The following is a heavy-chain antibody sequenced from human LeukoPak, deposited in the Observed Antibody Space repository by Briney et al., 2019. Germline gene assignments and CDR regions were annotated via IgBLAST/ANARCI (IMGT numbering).Heavy chain of an antibody. V-gene: IGHV3-23*01. CDR1: GFTFSSYA. CDR2: ISGSDGDT. CDR3: AKSASVWYLLHY. Sequence: SGGSLRLSCAASGFTFSSYAMNWVRQAPGKGLEWVSGISGSDGDTYYADSVKGRLTISRDNSKNTLYLQMSSLRAEDTAIYYCAKSASVWYLLHYWGQGTLVTVSS. J-gene: IGHJ4*02. D-gene: IGHD6-19*01.